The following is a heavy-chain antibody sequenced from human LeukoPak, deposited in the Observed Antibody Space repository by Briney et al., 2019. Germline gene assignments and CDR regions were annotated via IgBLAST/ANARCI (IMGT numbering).Heavy chain of an antibody. V-gene: IGHV3-48*03. J-gene: IGHJ4*02. CDR3: ARMDIGLVRD. CDR2: ISESGRTT. Sequence: LGGSLRLSCAVSGLTFSNFKMNWVRQAPGKGLEWVSYISESGRTTFYADSVKGRFTISRDNAKNSLSLQMNSLRAEDTAVYYCARMDIGLVRDWGQGTLVTVSS. D-gene: IGHD3-10*01. CDR1: GLTFSNFK.